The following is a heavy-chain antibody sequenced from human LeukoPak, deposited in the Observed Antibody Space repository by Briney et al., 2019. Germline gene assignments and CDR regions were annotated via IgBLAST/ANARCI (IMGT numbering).Heavy chain of an antibody. J-gene: IGHJ4*02. CDR3: ARGGVTMFGIPSSF. CDR2: INPSGGST. CDR1: GYIFTNYY. D-gene: IGHD3-3*01. V-gene: IGHV1-46*01. Sequence: ASVKVSCKASGYIFTNYYLHWVRQAPGQGLEWMGIINPSGGSTSYTQKFQGRVTLTRDTSASTVYMELSGLRSEDTALYYCARGGVTMFGIPSSFWGQGTPVTVSA.